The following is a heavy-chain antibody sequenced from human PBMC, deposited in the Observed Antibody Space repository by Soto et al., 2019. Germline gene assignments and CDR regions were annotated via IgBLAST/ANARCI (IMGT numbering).Heavy chain of an antibody. Sequence: EVQLVESGGGLVQPGGSLRLSCAASGFTFSSQWLHCVRQAPGKGLVWISRINNDGTSTNYADSVKGRFTVSRDNAKKTMSLQMNSLRAEDTAVYYCASWRGGYTYGLDHWGQGTPVTVSS. V-gene: IGHV3-74*01. CDR3: ASWRGGYTYGLDH. CDR1: GFTFSSQW. D-gene: IGHD5-18*01. J-gene: IGHJ4*02. CDR2: INNDGTST.